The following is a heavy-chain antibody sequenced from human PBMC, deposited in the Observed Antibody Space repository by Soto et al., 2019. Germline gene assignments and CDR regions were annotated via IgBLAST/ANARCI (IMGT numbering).Heavy chain of an antibody. CDR1: GFSLSSKGMR. CDR3: ARSTGGFTVAPYFFAY. J-gene: IGHJ4*02. CDR2: IDWDDDK. D-gene: IGHD3-16*01. V-gene: IGHV2-70*04. Sequence: SGPTLVNPTQTLTLTCTFSGFSLSSKGMRVSWIRQPPGKALEWLARIDWDDDKFYSPSLRTRLAISKGTSKNQVVLTMTNVDPMDTATYYCARSTGGFTVAPYFFAYWAQRTLVPVSS.